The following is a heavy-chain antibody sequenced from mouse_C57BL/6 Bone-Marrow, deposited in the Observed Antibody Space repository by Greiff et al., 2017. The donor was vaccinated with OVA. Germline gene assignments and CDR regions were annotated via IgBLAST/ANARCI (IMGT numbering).Heavy chain of an antibody. D-gene: IGHD5-5*01. CDR1: GFSFSSYG. CDR2: ISSGGSYT. V-gene: IGHV5-6*01. J-gene: IGHJ3*01. CDR3: ARLLPPFAY. Sequence: EVQGVESGGDLVKPGGSLKLSCAASGFSFSSYGMSWVRQTPDKRLEWVATISSGGSYTYYPDSVKGRFTFSRDNAKNTLYLQMSSLKSADTAMYYCARLLPPFAYWGQGTLVTVSA.